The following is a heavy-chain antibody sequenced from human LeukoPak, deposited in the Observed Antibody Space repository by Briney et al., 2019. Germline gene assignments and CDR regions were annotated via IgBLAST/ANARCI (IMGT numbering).Heavy chain of an antibody. CDR3: AKGDHYYDSSGYPDY. CDR1: GFTFSSYW. J-gene: IGHJ4*02. CDR2: ISGSGGST. D-gene: IGHD3-22*01. V-gene: IGHV3-23*01. Sequence: GGSLRLSRAVSGFTFSSYWMHWVRQAPGKGLEWVSAISGSGGSTYYADSVKGRFTISRDNSKNTLYLQMNSLRAEDTAVYYRAKGDHYYDSSGYPDYWGQGTLVTVSS.